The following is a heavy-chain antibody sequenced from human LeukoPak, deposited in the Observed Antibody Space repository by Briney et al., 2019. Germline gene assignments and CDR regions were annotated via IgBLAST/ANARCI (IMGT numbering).Heavy chain of an antibody. D-gene: IGHD6-13*01. CDR1: GFTFSSYG. CDR2: ISGSGGST. CDR3: ARDRDSSSRSSRRVGDYFDY. Sequence: PGGSLRLSCAASGFTFSSYGMSWVRQAPGKGLEWVSAISGSGGSTYYADSVKGRFTIFRDNAKNSLYLQMNSLRAEDTAVYYCARDRDSSSRSSRRVGDYFDYWGQGTLVTVSS. J-gene: IGHJ4*02. V-gene: IGHV3-23*01.